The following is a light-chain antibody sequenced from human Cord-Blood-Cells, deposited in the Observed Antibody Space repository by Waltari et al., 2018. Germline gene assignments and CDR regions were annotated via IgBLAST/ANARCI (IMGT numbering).Light chain of an antibody. CDR3: LLYYGGAQLV. Sequence: QTVVTQEPSLTVSPGGTVTLTCASSTGAVTSGYYPNWFQQKPGQAPRALIYSTSNKNSWTPARFSGPLLGGKAALTLSGVQPEDEAEYYCLLYYGGAQLVFGGGTKLTVL. CDR2: STS. J-gene: IGLJ2*01. CDR1: TGAVTSGYY. V-gene: IGLV7-43*01.